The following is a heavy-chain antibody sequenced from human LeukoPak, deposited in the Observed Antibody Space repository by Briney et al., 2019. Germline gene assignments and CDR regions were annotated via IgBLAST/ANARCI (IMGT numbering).Heavy chain of an antibody. CDR1: GDSISVGDYR. J-gene: IGHJ6*03. D-gene: IGHD3-16*01. CDR3: ARARGDSPRIYYYMDV. V-gene: IGHV4-30-4*01. CDR2: IYYIGTA. Sequence: SETLSLTCSVSGDSISVGDYRWSWIRQSPGKGLEWIGYIYYIGTAYYNPSLRSRVALSADTSKNQFSLKLNSVTVADSAVYFCARARGDSPRIYYYMDVWGKGTTVTVSS.